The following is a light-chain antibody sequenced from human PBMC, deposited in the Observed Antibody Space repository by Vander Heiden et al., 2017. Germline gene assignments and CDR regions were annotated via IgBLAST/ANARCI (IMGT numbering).Light chain of an antibody. CDR2: GDS. CDR3: YSTDSSGNHRV. Sequence: SYELTQPPSVSVSPGQTARITCSVDALPKEYACWYQQKSGQAPVLVIYGDSKRPSGIPERVSGSRSGTMATLTISGAQVDDEADYYCYSTDSSGNHRVFGGGTKLTVL. J-gene: IGLJ2*01. V-gene: IGLV3-10*01. CDR1: ALPKEY.